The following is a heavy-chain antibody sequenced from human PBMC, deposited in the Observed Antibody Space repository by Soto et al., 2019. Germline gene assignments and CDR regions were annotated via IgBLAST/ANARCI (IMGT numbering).Heavy chain of an antibody. Sequence: QVQLVQSGAEVKKPGSSVKDSCKASGDTFSSYAISWVRQAPGQGLTWMGGMIPIFGTANYAQKFQGRVTLTADESTSTAYMELSSLRSEDTAVYYCAREGLAAGTAYYYWGQGTLVTVSS. CDR3: AREGLAAGTAYYY. J-gene: IGHJ4*02. CDR1: GDTFSSYA. D-gene: IGHD6-13*01. V-gene: IGHV1-69*13. CDR2: MIPIFGTA.